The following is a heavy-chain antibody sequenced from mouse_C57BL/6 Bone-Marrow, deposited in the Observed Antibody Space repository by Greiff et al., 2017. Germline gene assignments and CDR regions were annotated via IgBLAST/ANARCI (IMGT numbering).Heavy chain of an antibody. CDR1: GYTFTSYW. CDR3: ARTAYYSNYDAKDY. V-gene: IGHV1-69*01. J-gene: IGHJ4*01. Sequence: QVQLQQPGAELVMPGASVKLSCKASGYTFTSYWMHWVKQRPGQGLEWIGEIDPSDSYTNYNQKFKGKSTLTVDKSSSTAYMQLSSLTSEDSAVYYCARTAYYSNYDAKDYWGRGTSVTVSS. CDR2: IDPSDSYT. D-gene: IGHD2-5*01.